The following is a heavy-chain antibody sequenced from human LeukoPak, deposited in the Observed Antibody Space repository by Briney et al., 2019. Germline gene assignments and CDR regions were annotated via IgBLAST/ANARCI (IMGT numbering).Heavy chain of an antibody. CDR2: IVVGSGNT. V-gene: IGHV1-58*02. CDR1: GFTFISSA. CDR3: AAATQTGTTLHFDY. J-gene: IGHJ4*02. D-gene: IGHD1-7*01. Sequence: SVKVSCKASGFTFISSAMQWVRQARGNHLDGVGWIVVGSGNTNYAQKFQERVTITRDMSTSTAYMELSSLRSEDTAVYYCAAATQTGTTLHFDYWGQGTLVTVSS.